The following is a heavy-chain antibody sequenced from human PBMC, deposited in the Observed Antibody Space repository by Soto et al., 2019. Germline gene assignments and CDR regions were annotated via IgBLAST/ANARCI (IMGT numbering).Heavy chain of an antibody. CDR3: ARDRLILTAGTPRHYFCLGV. CDR1: GGSIRSGGYY. J-gene: IGHJ6*02. Sequence: PSETLSLTCTVSGGSIRSGGYYWSWVRQNPRRGLEWIGDSYYSGNTYYNPSLKSRLTISVDTSKNQFSLNLSSVTAADTAVYYCARDRLILTAGTPRHYFCLGVWCQGPSLTVFS. V-gene: IGHV4-31*03. CDR2: SYYSGNT. D-gene: IGHD5-18*01.